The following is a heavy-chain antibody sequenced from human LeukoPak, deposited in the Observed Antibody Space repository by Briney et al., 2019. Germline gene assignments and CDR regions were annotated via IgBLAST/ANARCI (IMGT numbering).Heavy chain of an antibody. Sequence: ASVKVSCKASGYTFTSYGISWVRQAPGQGLEWMGWISAYNGNTNYAQKLQGRVTMTTDTSTSTAYMELRSLRSDDTAVYYCARDLSSGWYGVRDPYYFDYWGQGTLVTVSS. CDR2: ISAYNGNT. V-gene: IGHV1-18*01. J-gene: IGHJ4*02. CDR3: ARDLSSGWYGVRDPYYFDY. CDR1: GYTFTSYG. D-gene: IGHD6-19*01.